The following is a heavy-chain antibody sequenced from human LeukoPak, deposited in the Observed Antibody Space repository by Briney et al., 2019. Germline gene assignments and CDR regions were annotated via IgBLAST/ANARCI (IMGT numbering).Heavy chain of an antibody. D-gene: IGHD3-10*01. CDR2: ISGSGGST. V-gene: IGHV3-23*01. CDR1: GFTFSSYA. J-gene: IGHJ4*02. CDR3: ARFTMVRGVDDY. Sequence: GGSLRLSCAASGFTFSSYAMSWVRQAPGKGLEWVSAISGSGGSTYYADSVKGRFTISRDNAKNSLYLQMNSLRAEDTAVYYCARFTMVRGVDDYWGQGTLVTVSS.